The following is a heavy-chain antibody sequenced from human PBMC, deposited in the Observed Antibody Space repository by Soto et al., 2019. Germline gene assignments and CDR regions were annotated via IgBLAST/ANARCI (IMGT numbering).Heavy chain of an antibody. CDR2: INAGNGNT. V-gene: IGHV1-3*01. CDR3: ARLGGSYAVPHFDY. CDR1: GYTFTSYA. D-gene: IGHD1-26*01. Sequence: ASVKVSCKASGYTFTSYAIHWVRQAPGQRLEWMGWINAGNGNTKYSQKFQDRVTITRDTSASTAYMELSSLRSEDTAVYYCARLGGSYAVPHFDYWGQGTLVTVSS. J-gene: IGHJ4*02.